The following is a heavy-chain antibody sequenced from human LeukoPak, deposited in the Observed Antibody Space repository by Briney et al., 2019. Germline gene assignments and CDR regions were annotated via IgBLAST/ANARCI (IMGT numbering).Heavy chain of an antibody. D-gene: IGHD3-22*01. Sequence: GGSLRLSCAASGFTFRTYAMTWVRQAPGKGLEWVSAISGSGGSTYYADSVKGRFTISRDNSKNTLYLQMNSLRAEDTAVYYCAKSDSPYDSSGYGNENDAFDIWGQGTMVTVSS. J-gene: IGHJ3*02. CDR1: GFTFRTYA. V-gene: IGHV3-23*01. CDR3: AKSDSPYDSSGYGNENDAFDI. CDR2: ISGSGGST.